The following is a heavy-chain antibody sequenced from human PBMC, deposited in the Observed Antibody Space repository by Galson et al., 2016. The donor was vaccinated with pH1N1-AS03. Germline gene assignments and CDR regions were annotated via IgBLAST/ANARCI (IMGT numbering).Heavy chain of an antibody. CDR2: NSNSGATT. CDR3: AKSRYYDSSADAFDI. Sequence: SLRLSCAASGFTLSSSAMSWVRQAPGKGLEWVSTNSNSGATTHYADSVKGRFTISRDNSRNTLYLQMNSLRDEDTAVYYCAKSRYYDSSADAFDIWGQGTLVTVSS. V-gene: IGHV3-23*01. CDR1: GFTLSSSA. D-gene: IGHD3-22*01. J-gene: IGHJ3*02.